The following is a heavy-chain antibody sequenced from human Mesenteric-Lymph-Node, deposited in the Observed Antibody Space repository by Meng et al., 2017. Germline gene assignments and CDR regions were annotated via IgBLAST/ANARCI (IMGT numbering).Heavy chain of an antibody. CDR2: NNNSGNT. V-gene: IGHV4-34*01. CDR1: GRSTSYYI. D-gene: IGHD5-12*01. Sequence: ELQEGGAGLRTASAAQVCSYASRGRSTSYYISCVVQAPPQKRQWMIWTNNNSGNTNYDPSFKSRFAISMDKSNTPVSLKLTCVNAADTAVYYCARGIGYSFVYWGQGTLVTVSS. CDR3: ARGIGYSFVY. J-gene: IGHJ4*02.